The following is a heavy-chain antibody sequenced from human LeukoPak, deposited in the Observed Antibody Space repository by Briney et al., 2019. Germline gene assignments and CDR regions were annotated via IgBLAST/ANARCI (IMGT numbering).Heavy chain of an antibody. V-gene: IGHV3-23*01. D-gene: IGHD5-12*01. Sequence: SLTLSWPPAGLTFSSYVMSCVRHPPRKWREWVSDTSGSGGNTYYEDSVKGRFTSSRDTYKNPLYLQMNSLRAEDTALYSCAKGTVKSGYSDWGQGALATVSS. CDR3: AKGTVKSGYSD. J-gene: IGHJ4*02. CDR2: TSGSGGNT. CDR1: GLTFSSYV.